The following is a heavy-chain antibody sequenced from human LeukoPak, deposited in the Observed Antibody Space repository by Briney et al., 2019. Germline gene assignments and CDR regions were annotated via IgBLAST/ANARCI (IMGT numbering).Heavy chain of an antibody. Sequence: SETLSLTCTVSGGSITSYYWSWIRQPPGKGLEWIGYMYCSGSTNYNPSLKSRVSISIDTSKTQFSLKVSSVTAADTAVYYCARRAGFRAFDIWGQGTMVTVPS. J-gene: IGHJ3*02. CDR1: GGSITSYY. CDR3: ARRAGFRAFDI. V-gene: IGHV4-59*08. CDR2: MYCSGST.